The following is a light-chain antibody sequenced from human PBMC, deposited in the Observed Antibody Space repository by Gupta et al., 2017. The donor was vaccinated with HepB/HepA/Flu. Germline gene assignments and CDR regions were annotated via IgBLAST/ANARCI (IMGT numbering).Light chain of an antibody. CDR3: QKDCSSRLS. Sequence: IVLTQSPRTLSLSPGESPTLSCRASQSVSSNLAWYQQRPGQAPRLLIYGASSRATGIPERFSGSGSGTDFTLTISSLEPEDFAVYYCQKDCSSRLSFGPGTKVDI. CDR1: QSVSSN. V-gene: IGKV3-20*01. J-gene: IGKJ3*01. CDR2: GAS.